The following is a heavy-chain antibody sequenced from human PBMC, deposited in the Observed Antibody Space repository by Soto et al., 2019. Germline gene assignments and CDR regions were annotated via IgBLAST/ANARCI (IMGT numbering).Heavy chain of an antibody. CDR1: GGSISSYY. J-gene: IGHJ5*02. V-gene: IGHV4-59*12. Sequence: PSETLSLTCTVSGGSISSYYWSWIRQPPGKGLEWIGYIYYSGSTSYNPSLKSRVTISVDTSKNQFSLKLSSVTAADTAVYWCARDPVDGYAFFDSWGQGALVTVSS. CDR3: ARDPVDGYAFFDS. D-gene: IGHD5-12*01. CDR2: IYYSGST.